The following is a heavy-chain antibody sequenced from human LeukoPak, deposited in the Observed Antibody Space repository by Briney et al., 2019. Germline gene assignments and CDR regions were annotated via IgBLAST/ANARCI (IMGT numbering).Heavy chain of an antibody. D-gene: IGHD4-17*01. V-gene: IGHV3-64*01. CDR1: GFTFSSYA. J-gene: IGHJ4*02. CDR2: ISSNGGST. Sequence: GGSLRLSCAASGFTFSSYAMHRVRQAPGKGLEYVSAISSNGGSTYYENSVKGRFTISRDNSKNTLYLQMGSLRAEDMAVYYCARSGFTGLYGDKGPFDYWGQGTLVTVSS. CDR3: ARSGFTGLYGDKGPFDY.